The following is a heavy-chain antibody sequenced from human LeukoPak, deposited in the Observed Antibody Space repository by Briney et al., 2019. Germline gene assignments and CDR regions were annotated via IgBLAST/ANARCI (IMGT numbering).Heavy chain of an antibody. J-gene: IGHJ4*02. Sequence: SETLSLTCTVSGGSINYYYWSWIRQPPGKGLEWIGYVYYRGSTNYNASLKSRVTISVDTSKNQFSLKLSSVTAADTAVYYCAREGGGICDSSGYYPGTFDYWGQGTLVTVSS. CDR3: AREGGGICDSSGYYPGTFDY. CDR1: GGSINYYY. V-gene: IGHV4-59*01. CDR2: VYYRGST. D-gene: IGHD3-22*01.